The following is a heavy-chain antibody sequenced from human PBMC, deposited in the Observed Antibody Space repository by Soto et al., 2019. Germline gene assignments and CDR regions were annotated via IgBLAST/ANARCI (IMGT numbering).Heavy chain of an antibody. V-gene: IGHV3-23*01. D-gene: IGHD6-19*01. CDR1: GFTFSSYA. CDR2: ISGSGGST. Sequence: EVQLLESGGGLVQPGGSLRLSCAASGFTFSSYAMRWVRQAPVKGLEWVSAISGSGGSTYYADSVKGRCTISRDNSKNTLYLQMNSLRAEDTAVNYCARRGSGCYYDYWGQGNLVTVSS. J-gene: IGHJ4*02. CDR3: ARRGSGCYYDY.